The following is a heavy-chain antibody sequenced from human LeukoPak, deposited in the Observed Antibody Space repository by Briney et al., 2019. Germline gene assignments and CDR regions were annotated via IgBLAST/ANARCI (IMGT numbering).Heavy chain of an antibody. CDR3: AREKGIMVREMALDI. D-gene: IGHD3-10*01. CDR1: GYTFTSYY. Sequence: ASVKVSCKASGYTFTSYYMHWVRQAPGQGLEWMGTINPSGGTTSYAQKFQGRVTMTRDMSTSTVYMESNSLRAEDTAVYYCAREKGIMVREMALDIWGQGTMVTVSS. J-gene: IGHJ3*02. V-gene: IGHV1-46*01. CDR2: INPSGGTT.